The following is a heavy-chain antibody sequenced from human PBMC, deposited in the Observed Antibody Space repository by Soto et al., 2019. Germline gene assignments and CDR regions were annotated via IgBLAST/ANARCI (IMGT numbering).Heavy chain of an antibody. J-gene: IGHJ3*02. CDR1: GYTFTSYD. CDR2: MNPNSGNT. V-gene: IGHV1-8*01. Sequence: ASVKVSCKASGYTFTSYDINWVRQATGQGLEWMGWMNPNSGNTGYAQKFQGRVTMTRNTSISTAYMELSSLRSEDTAVYYCAGVPSSNILTIDAFDSWGQGTMVTVSS. D-gene: IGHD3-9*01. CDR3: AGVPSSNILTIDAFDS.